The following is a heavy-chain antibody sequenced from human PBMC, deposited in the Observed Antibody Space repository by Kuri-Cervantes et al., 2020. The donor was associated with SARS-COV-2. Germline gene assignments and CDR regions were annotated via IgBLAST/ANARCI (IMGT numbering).Heavy chain of an antibody. CDR1: GFTFSSYW. J-gene: IGHJ4*02. CDR2: IKQDGSEK. D-gene: IGHD7-27*01. Sequence: GESLKISCAASGFTFSSYWMSWVRQAPGKGLEWVANIKQDGSEKYYVDSVKGRFTISGDNAKNSLYLQMNSLRAEDTAVYYCARDGWGSSFDYWGQGTLVTVSS. V-gene: IGHV3-7*01. CDR3: ARDGWGSSFDY.